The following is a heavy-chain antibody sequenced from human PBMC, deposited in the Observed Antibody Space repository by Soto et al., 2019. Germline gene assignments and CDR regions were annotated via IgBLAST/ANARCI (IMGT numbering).Heavy chain of an antibody. Sequence: EVQLLESGGGLVQPGGSLRLSCAASGFTFSSYAMSWVRQAPGKGLGWVSAISGSGGSTYYADSVKGRFTISRDNSKNTLYLQMNSLRAEDTAVYYCAKGVDGYRYYYYGMDVWGQGTTVTVSS. CDR1: GFTFSSYA. CDR3: AKGVDGYRYYYYGMDV. V-gene: IGHV3-23*01. J-gene: IGHJ6*02. CDR2: ISGSGGST. D-gene: IGHD5-18*01.